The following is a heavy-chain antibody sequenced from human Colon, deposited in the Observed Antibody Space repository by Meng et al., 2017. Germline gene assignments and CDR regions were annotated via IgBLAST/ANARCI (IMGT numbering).Heavy chain of an antibody. CDR3: ARLSGGQWLDS. V-gene: IGHV4-61*01. J-gene: IGHJ4*02. Sequence: HVPLPDSAPGLVTPSETLSLTCTVSGGSVNSDNYYWNWLRQPPGKGLEWIGYIYYSGTTNYNPSLKSRVTISLYTSKNQFSLRLTSVAAADTAVYYCARLSGGQWLDSWGQGTLVTVSS. CDR1: GGSVNSDNYY. D-gene: IGHD2-15*01. CDR2: IYYSGTT.